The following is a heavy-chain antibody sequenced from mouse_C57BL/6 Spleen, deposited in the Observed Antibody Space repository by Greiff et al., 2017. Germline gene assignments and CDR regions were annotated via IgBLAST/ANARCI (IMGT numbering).Heavy chain of an antibody. CDR1: GYTFTDYY. Sequence: VQLQQSGPELVKPGASVKISCKASGYTFTDYYMNWVKQSHGKSLEWIGDINPNNGGTSYNQKFKGKATLTVDKSSSTAYMELRSLTSEDSAVYYCARSDDGHYGDYWGQGTTLTVSS. CDR2: INPNNGGT. J-gene: IGHJ2*01. CDR3: ARSDDGHYGDY. V-gene: IGHV1-26*01. D-gene: IGHD2-3*01.